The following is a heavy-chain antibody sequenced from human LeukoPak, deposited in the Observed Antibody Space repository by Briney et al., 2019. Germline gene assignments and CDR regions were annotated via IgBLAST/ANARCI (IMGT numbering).Heavy chain of an antibody. CDR1: GFTFSSYG. D-gene: IGHD6-19*01. J-gene: IGHJ4*02. CDR2: ISYDGSNK. CDR3: AKDGGIAVATFDY. Sequence: GGSLRLSCAASGFTFSSYGMHWVRQAPGKGLEWVAVISYDGSNKYYADSVKGRFTISRDNSKNTLYLQMNSLRDEDTAVYYCAKDGGIAVATFDYWGQGALVTVSS. V-gene: IGHV3-30*18.